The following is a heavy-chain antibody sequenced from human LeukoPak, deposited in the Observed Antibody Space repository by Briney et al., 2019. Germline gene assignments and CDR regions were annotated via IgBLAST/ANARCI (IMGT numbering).Heavy chain of an antibody. Sequence: GGSLRLSCAASGFTFTSSWMSWVRQAPGKGLEWVAKINEPGTEQFYADSVKGRFTLSRDNAKNSVHLLMSSLRVEDTAVYYCARDWEHARYNWGQGTLVIVSP. J-gene: IGHJ4*02. CDR1: GFTFTSSW. CDR2: INEPGTEQ. D-gene: IGHD1/OR15-1a*01. CDR3: ARDWEHARYN. V-gene: IGHV3-7*01.